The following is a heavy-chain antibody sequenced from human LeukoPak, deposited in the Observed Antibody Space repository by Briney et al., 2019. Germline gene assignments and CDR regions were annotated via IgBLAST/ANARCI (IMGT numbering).Heavy chain of an antibody. CDR1: GYTLTELS. CDR3: ALNDFWSGYHDY. J-gene: IGHJ4*02. D-gene: IGHD3-3*01. V-gene: IGHV1-24*01. Sequence: GASVKVSCKVSGYTLTELSMHWVRQAPGKGLEWMGGFDPEDGETIYAQKFQGRVTMTEDTSTDTAYMELSSLRSEDTAVYYCALNDFWSGYHDYWGQGTLVTVSS. CDR2: FDPEDGET.